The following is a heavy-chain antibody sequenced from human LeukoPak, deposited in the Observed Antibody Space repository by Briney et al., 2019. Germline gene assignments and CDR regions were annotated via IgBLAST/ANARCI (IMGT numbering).Heavy chain of an antibody. Sequence: GGSLRLSCAASGFTFSSYGMHWVRQAPGKGLEWVAVIWYDGGNKYYADSVKGRFTISRDNSKNTLYLQMNSLRAEDTAVYYCAKDTRLGFGDPSPWFDPWGQGTLVTVSS. CDR1: GFTFSSYG. V-gene: IGHV3-33*06. D-gene: IGHD3-10*01. J-gene: IGHJ5*02. CDR3: AKDTRLGFGDPSPWFDP. CDR2: IWYDGGNK.